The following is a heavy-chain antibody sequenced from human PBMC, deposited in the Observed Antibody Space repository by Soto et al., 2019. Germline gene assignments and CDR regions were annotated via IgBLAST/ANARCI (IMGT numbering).Heavy chain of an antibody. V-gene: IGHV3-33*01. CDR3: TRPALLVTTFDY. D-gene: IGHD4-17*01. Sequence: QEQLVESGGGVVQPGRSLRLSCAASGFTFSDYAMHWVRQAPGKGLEGVAVIWHDGTNKYYADSVKGRFTISRDNSKNTLYLQMNSLRAEDTAVYYCTRPALLVTTFDYWGQGILVTVSS. CDR1: GFTFSDYA. CDR2: IWHDGTNK. J-gene: IGHJ4*02.